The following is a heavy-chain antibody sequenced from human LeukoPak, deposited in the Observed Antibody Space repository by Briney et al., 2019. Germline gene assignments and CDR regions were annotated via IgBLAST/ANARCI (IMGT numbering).Heavy chain of an antibody. Sequence: PSETLCLTCTVSGGSISSGGYYWSWIRQHPGKGLEWIGYIYYSGSTYCNPSLKSRVTISVDTSKNQFSLKLSSVTAADTAVYYCARVASSIVSDADLGPLQNNWFDPWGQGTLVTVSS. V-gene: IGHV4-31*03. J-gene: IGHJ5*02. CDR2: IYYSGST. CDR1: GGSISSGGYY. D-gene: IGHD2-2*01. CDR3: ARVASSIVSDADLGPLQNNWFDP.